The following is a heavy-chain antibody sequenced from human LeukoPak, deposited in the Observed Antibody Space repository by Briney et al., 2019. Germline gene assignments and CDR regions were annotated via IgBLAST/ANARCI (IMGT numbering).Heavy chain of an antibody. CDR3: ARGSGAFDD. V-gene: IGHV4-59*01. Sequence: PSETLSLTCTVSVGSISGSYWSWIRQPPGKGLEWIGYIYYSGSTNYNPSLKSRVTISVDTSKNQFSLKLNSVTAADTAVYNCARGSGAFDDWGQGTLVTVSS. CDR2: IYYSGST. J-gene: IGHJ4*02. CDR1: VGSISGSY.